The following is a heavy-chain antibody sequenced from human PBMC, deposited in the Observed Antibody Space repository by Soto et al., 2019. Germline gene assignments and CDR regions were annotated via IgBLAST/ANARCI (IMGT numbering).Heavy chain of an antibody. V-gene: IGHV1-18*01. CDR2: ISAYNGKT. CDR1: GYTFTSYG. Sequence: QVQLVQSGAEVKKPGASVKVSCKASGYTFTSYGISWVRQAPGQGFEGMGWISAYNGKTNYAQKLQGRVTMTTDTATSTAYMELRSLRSDDTAVYYCARREQLVRGYNWFDPWGQGTLVTVSS. CDR3: ARREQLVRGYNWFDP. J-gene: IGHJ5*02. D-gene: IGHD6-6*01.